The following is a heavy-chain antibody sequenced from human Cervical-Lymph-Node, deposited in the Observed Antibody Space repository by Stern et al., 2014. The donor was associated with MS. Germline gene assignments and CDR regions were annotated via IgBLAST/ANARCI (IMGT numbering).Heavy chain of an antibody. V-gene: IGHV3-21*01. D-gene: IGHD4-23*01. CDR3: ARGRGGNYRYYFDY. CDR2: ISSGGSYI. Sequence: VQLAQSGGGLVKPGGSLRLSCAASGFTFSSYSMNWVRQAPGKVLEWVASISSGGSYIYYADSLKGRFTISRDNAKNSLYLQMNSLRAEDTAVYYCARGRGGNYRYYFDYWGQGTLVTVSS. CDR1: GFTFSSYS. J-gene: IGHJ4*02.